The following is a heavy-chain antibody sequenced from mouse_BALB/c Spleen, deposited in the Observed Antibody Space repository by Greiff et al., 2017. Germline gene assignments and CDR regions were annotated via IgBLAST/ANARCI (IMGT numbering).Heavy chain of an antibody. V-gene: IGHV1-54*03. CDR3: ARSGLRRGGYAMDY. CDR1: GYAFTNYL. CDR2: INPGSGGT. D-gene: IGHD2-4*01. Sequence: QVQLKESGAELVRPGTSVKVSCKASGYAFTNYLIEWVKQRPGQGLEWIGVINPGSGGTNYNEKFKGKATLTADKSSSTAYMQLSSLTSDDSAVYFCARSGLRRGGYAMDYWSQGTSVTVSS. J-gene: IGHJ4*01.